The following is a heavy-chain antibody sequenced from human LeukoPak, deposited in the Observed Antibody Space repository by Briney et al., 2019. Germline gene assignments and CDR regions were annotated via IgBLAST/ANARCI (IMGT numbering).Heavy chain of an antibody. J-gene: IGHJ5*02. CDR1: GYSFTSYW. V-gene: IGHV5-51*01. CDR2: VYPSDSDT. Sequence: GESLKIPCKGFGYSFTSYWIGWVRQMPGKGLEWMGIVYPSDSDTRYSPSFQAQVTLSADKSIPTTSPPWSSPQPPDTALHYSARRGGAGRFDRWGQGTLVTVSS. CDR3: ARRGGAGRFDR. D-gene: IGHD3-16*01.